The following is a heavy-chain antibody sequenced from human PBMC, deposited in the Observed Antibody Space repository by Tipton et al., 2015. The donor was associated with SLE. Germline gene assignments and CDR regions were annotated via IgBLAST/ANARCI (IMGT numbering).Heavy chain of an antibody. Sequence: SLRLSCEASGFTFSNYGMHWVRQAPGKGLEWVAFIRYDGGYKFYPDSVKGRFTISRDNSNNTLYLQMSGLRAEDTAVYYCAKDSQIVLVVAAMDGSFDYWGQGTLVTVSS. V-gene: IGHV3-30*02. CDR1: GFTFSNYG. J-gene: IGHJ4*02. CDR2: IRYDGGYK. CDR3: AKDSQIVLVVAAMDGSFDY. D-gene: IGHD2-8*02.